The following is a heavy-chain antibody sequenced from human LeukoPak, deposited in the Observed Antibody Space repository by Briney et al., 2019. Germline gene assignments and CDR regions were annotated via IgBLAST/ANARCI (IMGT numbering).Heavy chain of an antibody. Sequence: GGSLRLSCAASGSTFDDYAMHWVRQAPGKGLEWVSLISGDGTRTYYADSVKGRFTISRDNSKNSLYLQMNSLRTADTALYYCAKVPDYGDFIFDYWGQGTLVTVSS. CDR1: GSTFDDYA. CDR3: AKVPDYGDFIFDY. D-gene: IGHD4-17*01. CDR2: ISGDGTRT. V-gene: IGHV3-43*02. J-gene: IGHJ4*02.